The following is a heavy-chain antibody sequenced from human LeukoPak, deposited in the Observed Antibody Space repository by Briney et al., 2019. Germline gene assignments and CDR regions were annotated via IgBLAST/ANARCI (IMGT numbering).Heavy chain of an antibody. CDR3: ARSYYDSSGPYDV. CDR1: GGSISSYY. V-gene: IGHV4-4*07. Sequence: SETLSLTCTVSGGSISSYYWSWIRQPAGGGLEWIGRIYTSASTNYNPSLKSRVTLSVDTSKNQFALKLSSVTAADTAVYYCARSYYDSSGPYDVWGEGTTVTVSS. CDR2: IYTSAST. J-gene: IGHJ6*04. D-gene: IGHD3-22*01.